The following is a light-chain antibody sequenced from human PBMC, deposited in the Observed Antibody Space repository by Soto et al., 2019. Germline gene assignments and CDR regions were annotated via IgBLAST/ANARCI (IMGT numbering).Light chain of an antibody. J-gene: IGKJ4*01. CDR2: DAS. V-gene: IGKV1-39*01. CDR3: QQSDSIPT. Sequence: DIQMTQSPSSRSASVGDRVNITCRASRSISTFLNWYQHKPGTAPKLLIYDASRLQSGVPSRFSGSASGTDFTLTIGSLRPEDVATYYCQQSDSIPTFGGGTKVEI. CDR1: RSISTF.